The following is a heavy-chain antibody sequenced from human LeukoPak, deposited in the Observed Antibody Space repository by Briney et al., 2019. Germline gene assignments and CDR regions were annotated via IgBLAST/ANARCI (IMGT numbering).Heavy chain of an antibody. CDR3: ARGSMPGTGLPFDY. V-gene: IGHV3-53*05. D-gene: IGHD3-9*01. CDR2: VYTGGRT. J-gene: IGHJ4*02. CDR1: GFTIGKSD. Sequence: GGSLRLSCATSGFTIGKSDMAWVRQAPGKGLEWVSIVYTGGRTFHADSVKGRFTMSRDQSKNTVGLQMNSLRSEDTALYYCARGSMPGTGLPFDYWGQGAQVSVSS.